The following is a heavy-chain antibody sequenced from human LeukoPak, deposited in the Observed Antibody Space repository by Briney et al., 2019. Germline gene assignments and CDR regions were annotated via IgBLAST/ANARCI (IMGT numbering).Heavy chain of an antibody. CDR1: GFTFSSYS. CDR2: ISSSSSYV. J-gene: IGHJ4*02. CDR3: ARDRPDFGVVTPLDY. V-gene: IGHV3-21*01. Sequence: GGSLRLSCAASGFTFSSYSMNWVRQAPGKGLEWVSSISSSSSYVYYADSVKGRFTISRDNAKNSLYLQMNSLRAEDTAVYYCARDRPDFGVVTPLDYWGQGTLVTVSS. D-gene: IGHD3-3*01.